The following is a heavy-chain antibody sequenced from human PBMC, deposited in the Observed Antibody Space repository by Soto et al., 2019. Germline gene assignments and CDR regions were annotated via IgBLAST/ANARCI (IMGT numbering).Heavy chain of an antibody. V-gene: IGHV3-73*01. CDR3: TIFRGMDV. Sequence: EVQLVESGGGLVQPGGSLKLSCAASGFTFSGSAMHWVRQASGKGLEWVGRIRSKANSYATAYAASVKGRFTIARDDSKNTAYLQMNSLKTEDTAVYYCTIFRGMDVWGQGTTVTVSS. CDR2: IRSKANSYAT. CDR1: GFTFSGSA. J-gene: IGHJ6*02. D-gene: IGHD3-3*01.